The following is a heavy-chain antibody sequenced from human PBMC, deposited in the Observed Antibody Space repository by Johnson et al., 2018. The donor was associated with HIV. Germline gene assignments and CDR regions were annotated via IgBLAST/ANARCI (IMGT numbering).Heavy chain of an antibody. D-gene: IGHD2-2*02. CDR2: IYSGGST. V-gene: IGHV3-66*01. Sequence: VQLVESGGGLVQPGGSLRLSCAASGFTVSSNYMSWVRQAPGKGLEWVSVIYSGGSTYYADSVKGRLTISRDNSKNTLYLQMNSLRAADTAVYYCARDIPQADAFDIWGQGTMVTVSS. J-gene: IGHJ3*02. CDR1: GFTVSSNY. CDR3: ARDIPQADAFDI.